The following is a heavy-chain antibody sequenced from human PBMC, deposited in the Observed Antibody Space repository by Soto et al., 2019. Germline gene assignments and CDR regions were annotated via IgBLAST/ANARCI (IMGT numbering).Heavy chain of an antibody. CDR2: IYYTGTT. V-gene: IGHV4-31*03. CDR1: GGSIRDGGYY. CDR3: AKDPSPQPTTVVTPGWLDP. J-gene: IGHJ5*02. Sequence: SETLSLTCTVSGGSIRDGGYYWSWIRQHPGKGLEWIGYIYYTGTTYYNPSFKGRVIISVDLSKGQFSLKLSSVTAADTALYYCAKDPSPQPTTVVTPGWLDPWGQGIQVTVS. D-gene: IGHD4-17*01.